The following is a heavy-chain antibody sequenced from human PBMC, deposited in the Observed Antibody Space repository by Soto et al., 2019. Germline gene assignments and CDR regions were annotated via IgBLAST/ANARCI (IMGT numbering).Heavy chain of an antibody. D-gene: IGHD4-17*01. J-gene: IGHJ4*02. Sequence: GGSLRLSCAAPGFTFDDYAMHWVRQAPGKGLEWVAGISWSSANIAYAESVKGRFTISRDNAKNSLYLQMNSLRAEDTALYYCAKDAYGDLYYFDYWGQGTLVTVSS. CDR1: GFTFDDYA. CDR2: ISWSSANI. V-gene: IGHV3-9*01. CDR3: AKDAYGDLYYFDY.